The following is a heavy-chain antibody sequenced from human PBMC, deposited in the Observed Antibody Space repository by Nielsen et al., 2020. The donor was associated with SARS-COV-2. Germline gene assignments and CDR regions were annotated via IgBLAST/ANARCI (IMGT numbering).Heavy chain of an antibody. V-gene: IGHV3-23*03. Sequence: GGSLRLSCAASGFTFSSYAMSWVRQAPGKGLEWVSVIYSGGSSTYYADSVKGRFTISRDNSKNTLYLQMNSLRAEDTAVYYCAKGEEDSSGWYSGWIGYNRAVLFDYWGQGTLVTVSS. D-gene: IGHD6-19*01. J-gene: IGHJ4*02. CDR3: AKGEEDSSGWYSGWIGYNRAVLFDY. CDR1: GFTFSSYA. CDR2: IYSGGSST.